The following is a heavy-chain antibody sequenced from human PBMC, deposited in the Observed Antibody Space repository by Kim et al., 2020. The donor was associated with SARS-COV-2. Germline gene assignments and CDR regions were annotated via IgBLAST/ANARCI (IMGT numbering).Heavy chain of an antibody. CDR3: AKDRMAGEQRWFDP. V-gene: IGHV1-69*13. CDR2: IVPVFGST. CDR1: GGSFSSYG. D-gene: IGHD1-1*01. Sequence: SVKVSCKASGGSFSSYGIIWVRQAPGQGLEWMGGIVPVFGSTNYAQRFQDRVTITADADTNTVYMQVSSLRSEDTAMYYCAKDRMAGEQRWFDPRGQGTLVTVSS. J-gene: IGHJ5*02.